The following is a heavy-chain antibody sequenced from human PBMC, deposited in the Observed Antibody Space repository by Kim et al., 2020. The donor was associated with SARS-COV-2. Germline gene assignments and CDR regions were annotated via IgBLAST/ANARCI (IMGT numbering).Heavy chain of an antibody. Sequence: GGSLRLSCAASGFTFSSYPMHWVRQAPGKGLEWVAVISYDGSNKYYADSVKGRFTISRDNSKNTLYLQMNSLRAEDTAVYYCASAFGGSYYYGMDVWGQGTTVTVSS. V-gene: IGHV3-30-3*01. D-gene: IGHD3-3*01. CDR2: ISYDGSNK. CDR1: GFTFSSYP. CDR3: ASAFGGSYYYGMDV. J-gene: IGHJ6*02.